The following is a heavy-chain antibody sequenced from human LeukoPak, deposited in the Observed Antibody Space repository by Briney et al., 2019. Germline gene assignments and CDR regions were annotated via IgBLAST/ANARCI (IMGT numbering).Heavy chain of an antibody. D-gene: IGHD3-22*01. CDR3: ARSASGGYYTNWFDP. V-gene: IGHV4-38-2*02. CDR1: GYSISSGYY. Sequence: SETLSLTCTVSGYSISSGYYWGWIRQPPGKGLEWTGSVYHSGSTYYNPSLKSRVTMSVDTSKNQFSLKLSSVTAADTAVYYCARSASGGYYTNWFDPWGQGTLVTVSS. J-gene: IGHJ5*02. CDR2: VYHSGST.